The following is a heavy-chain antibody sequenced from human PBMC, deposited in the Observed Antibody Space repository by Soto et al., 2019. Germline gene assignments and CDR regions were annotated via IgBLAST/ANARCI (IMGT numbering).Heavy chain of an antibody. CDR2: MNPNSGNT. J-gene: IGHJ3*02. Sequence: PSVKVSCKASGYTFTSYDFNWVRQATGKGLEWMGWMNPNSGNTGYTQKFQGRVTMARNTSISTAYMELSSLRSEDTAVHYCARGLYYDSSGSDDAFDIWCQGTMVTV. V-gene: IGHV1-8*01. CDR1: GYTFTSYD. CDR3: ARGLYYDSSGSDDAFDI. D-gene: IGHD3-22*01.